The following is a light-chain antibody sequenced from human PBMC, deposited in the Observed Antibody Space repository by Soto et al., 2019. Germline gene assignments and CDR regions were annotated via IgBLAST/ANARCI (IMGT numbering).Light chain of an antibody. CDR2: GAS. CDR1: QSVSSN. V-gene: IGKV3-15*01. Sequence: EIVMTHSPSSLSVSPGERATLSCRASQSVSSNLAWYQQKPGQAPRLLIYGASTRATGIPARFSGSGSGTEFTLTISSLQSEDFAVYYCQQYTNWPLTFGGGTNVDIK. J-gene: IGKJ4*01. CDR3: QQYTNWPLT.